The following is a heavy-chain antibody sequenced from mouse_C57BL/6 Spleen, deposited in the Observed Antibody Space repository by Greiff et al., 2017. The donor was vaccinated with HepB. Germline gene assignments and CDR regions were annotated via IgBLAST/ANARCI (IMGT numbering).Heavy chain of an antibody. Sequence: VKLQQPGAELVMPGASVKLSCKASGYTFTSYWMHWVKQRPGQGLEWIGEIDPSDSYTNYNQKFKGKSTLTVDKSSSTAYMQLSSLTSEDSAVYYCARGNYSNYKFAYWGQGTLVTVSA. V-gene: IGHV1-69*01. CDR3: ARGNYSNYKFAY. CDR1: GYTFTSYW. D-gene: IGHD2-5*01. CDR2: IDPSDSYT. J-gene: IGHJ3*01.